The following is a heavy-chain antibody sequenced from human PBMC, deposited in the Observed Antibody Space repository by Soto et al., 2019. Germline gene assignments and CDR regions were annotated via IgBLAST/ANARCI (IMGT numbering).Heavy chain of an antibody. CDR2: INPNSGGT. V-gene: IGHV1-2*02. CDR1: GYTFTGYY. D-gene: IGHD3-3*01. Sequence: EASVKVSCKASGYTFTGYYMHWVRQAPGQGLEWMGWINPNSGGTNYAQKFQGRVTMTRDTSTSTAYMELSSLRSEDTAVYYCASASGHGVPRNPLTFWGQRTLVTVSS. J-gene: IGHJ1*01. CDR3: ASASGHGVPRNPLTF.